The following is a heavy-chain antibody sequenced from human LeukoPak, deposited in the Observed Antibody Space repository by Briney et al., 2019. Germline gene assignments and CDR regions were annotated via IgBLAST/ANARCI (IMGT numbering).Heavy chain of an antibody. CDR3: ARAPGDNDLYYFDY. CDR2: IYHSGST. J-gene: IGHJ4*02. D-gene: IGHD4-17*01. Sequence: SETLSLTCAVYGGSFSGYYWSWIRQPPGKGLEWIGYIYHSGSTYYNPSLKSRVTISVDRSKNQFSLKLSSVTAADTAVYYCARAPGDNDLYYFDYWGQGTLVTVSS. CDR1: GGSFSGYY. V-gene: IGHV4-30-2*01.